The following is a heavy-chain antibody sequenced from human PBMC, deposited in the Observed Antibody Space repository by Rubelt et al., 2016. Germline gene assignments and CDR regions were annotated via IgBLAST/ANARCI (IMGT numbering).Heavy chain of an antibody. V-gene: IGHV3-30*04. CDR3: ARVPYGDYVWGLLGY. D-gene: IGHD3-16*01. Sequence: RSLRLSCAASGFTFSSYAMHWVRQAPGKGLEWVAVISYDGSNKYYADSVKGRFPIPSDNSKNTLYLQMNSLRAEDTAVYYCARVPYGDYVWGLLGYWGQGTLVTVSS. J-gene: IGHJ4*02. CDR2: ISYDGSNK. CDR1: GFTFSSYA.